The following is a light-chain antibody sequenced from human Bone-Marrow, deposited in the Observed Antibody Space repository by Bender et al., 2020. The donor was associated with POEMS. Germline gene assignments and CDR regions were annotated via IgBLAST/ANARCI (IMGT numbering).Light chain of an antibody. Sequence: SYELTQPTSVSVSPGQTASVTCSGDKLGKRYTYWYQQKPGQSPVVIIHEDKKRPAGIPEGFSGSSSGNTATLTISETQAMDEADYYCQVWGTNSWVFGGGTRLTVL. V-gene: IGLV3-1*01. CDR3: QVWGTNSWV. J-gene: IGLJ3*02. CDR2: EDK. CDR1: KLGKRY.